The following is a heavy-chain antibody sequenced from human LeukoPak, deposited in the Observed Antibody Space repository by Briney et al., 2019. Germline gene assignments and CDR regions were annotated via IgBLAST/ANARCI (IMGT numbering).Heavy chain of an antibody. CDR1: GFTFSSYA. J-gene: IGHJ4*02. CDR3: ATWDYYDSSAFDY. Sequence: GGSLRLSCAASGFTFSSYAMSWVRQAPGKGLEWVSATSGSGGSTYYADSVKGRFTISRDNSKNTLYLQMNSLRAEDTAVYYCATWDYYDSSAFDYWGQGTLVTVSS. D-gene: IGHD3-22*01. V-gene: IGHV3-23*01. CDR2: TSGSGGST.